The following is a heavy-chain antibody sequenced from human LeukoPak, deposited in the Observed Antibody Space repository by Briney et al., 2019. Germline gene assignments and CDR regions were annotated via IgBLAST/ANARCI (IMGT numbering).Heavy chain of an antibody. CDR3: AKDGGGWYGAFDI. CDR2: ISWSSGSI. J-gene: IGHJ3*02. D-gene: IGHD6-19*01. Sequence: GGSLRLSCAASGFTFDDYAMHWVRQAPGKGLEWVSGISWSSGSIGYADSVEGRFTISRDNAKNSLYLQMNSLRAEDTALYYCAKDGGGWYGAFDIWGQGTMVTVSS. V-gene: IGHV3-9*01. CDR1: GFTFDDYA.